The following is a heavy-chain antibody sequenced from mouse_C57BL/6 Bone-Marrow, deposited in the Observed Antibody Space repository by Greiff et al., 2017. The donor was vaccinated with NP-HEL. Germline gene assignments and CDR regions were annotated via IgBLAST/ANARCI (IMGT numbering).Heavy chain of an antibody. V-gene: IGHV1-22*01. Sequence: EVQLQQSGPELVKPGASVKMSCKASGYTFTDYNMHWVKQSHGKSLEWIGYINPNNGGTSYIQKFKGKATLTVNKSSSTAYMELRSLTSEDSAVYYCGGNYYGSSEGNWYFDVWGTGTTVTVSS. CDR3: GGNYYGSSEGNWYFDV. CDR1: GYTFTDYN. D-gene: IGHD1-1*01. CDR2: INPNNGGT. J-gene: IGHJ1*03.